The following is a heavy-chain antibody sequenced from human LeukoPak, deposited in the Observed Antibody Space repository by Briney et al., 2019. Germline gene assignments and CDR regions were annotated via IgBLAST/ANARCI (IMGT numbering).Heavy chain of an antibody. CDR3: ARDPQGIAAAGTGY. J-gene: IGHJ4*02. CDR1: GGSFSGYY. CDR2: INHSGSI. D-gene: IGHD6-13*01. Sequence: SETLSLTCAVYGGSFSGYYWSWIRQPPGKGLEWIGEINHSGSINYNPSLKSRVTISVDTSKNQFSLKLSSVTAADTAVYYCARDPQGIAAAGTGYWGQGTLVTVSS. V-gene: IGHV4-34*01.